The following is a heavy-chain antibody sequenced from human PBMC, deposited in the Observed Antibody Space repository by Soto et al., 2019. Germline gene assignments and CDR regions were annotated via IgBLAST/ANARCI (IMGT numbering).Heavy chain of an antibody. CDR2: SGGSGDV. CDR3: AKCKGRLSNKCYYGMDV. J-gene: IGHJ6*02. V-gene: IGHV3-23*01. CDR1: GFTFSNYG. Sequence: EVLLLESGGGLVQPGGSLRLSCVASGFTFSNYGFTWVRQVPGKGLEWVSLSGGSGDVEYADTVKGRFTISRDTPKNTVFLDMNGLRVDDTAVYFCAKCKGRLSNKCYYGMDVWGQGTTVTVS. D-gene: IGHD2-21*02.